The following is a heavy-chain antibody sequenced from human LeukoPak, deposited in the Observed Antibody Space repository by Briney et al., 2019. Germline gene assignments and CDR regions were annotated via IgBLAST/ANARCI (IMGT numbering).Heavy chain of an antibody. J-gene: IGHJ4*02. CDR3: ATGVTGSGWSDYFDY. Sequence: GGFLRLSCAASGFTFSSYAMSWVRQAPGKGLEWVSAISGSGGSTYYADSVKGRFTISRDNSKNTMYLQMTSLRAEDTAVYYCATGVTGSGWSDYFDYWGQGTLVTVSS. V-gene: IGHV3-23*01. CDR1: GFTFSSYA. CDR2: ISGSGGST. D-gene: IGHD6-19*01.